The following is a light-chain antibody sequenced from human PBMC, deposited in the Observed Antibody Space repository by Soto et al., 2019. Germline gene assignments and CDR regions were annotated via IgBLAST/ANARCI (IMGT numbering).Light chain of an antibody. Sequence: DIVMTQTPLSSRVTLGQPASISCRSSQSLLLRDGRTYLSWLQQMPGQPPRLLIYKVSNRLSGVPDRFSGSGAGTDFTLKISRVEADDVGVYYCMQATQFPPYTFGQGTKLEIE. V-gene: IGKV2-24*01. CDR3: MQATQFPPYT. CDR2: KVS. CDR1: QSLLLRDGRTY. J-gene: IGKJ2*01.